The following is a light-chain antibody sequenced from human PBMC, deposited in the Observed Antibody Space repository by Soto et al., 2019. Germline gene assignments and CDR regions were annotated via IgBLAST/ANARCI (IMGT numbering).Light chain of an antibody. J-gene: IGLJ1*01. CDR2: GNS. Sequence: QSVLTQPPSVSGAPGQRVTISCTGSSSNIGAGYGVHWYQQLPGTAPKLLIYGNSNRPSGVPDRFSGSKSGTSASLAITGLQAEDEADYYCQSYDSSLSEVFGTGTKVTVL. CDR1: SSNIGAGYG. V-gene: IGLV1-40*01. CDR3: QSYDSSLSEV.